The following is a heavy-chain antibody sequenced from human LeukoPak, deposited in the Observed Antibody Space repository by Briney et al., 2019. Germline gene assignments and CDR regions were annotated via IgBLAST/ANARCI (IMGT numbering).Heavy chain of an antibody. D-gene: IGHD3-10*01. Sequence: SETLSLTCAVYDGSFSTYYWTWIRQPPGRGLDWIGEINHSGGTNINPSLKSRVTISLDTSKNQFSLKLSSVTAADTAVYYCARAGSGKPTYFDYWGQGTLVTVSS. V-gene: IGHV4-34*01. CDR1: DGSFSTYY. J-gene: IGHJ4*02. CDR3: ARAGSGKPTYFDY. CDR2: INHSGGT.